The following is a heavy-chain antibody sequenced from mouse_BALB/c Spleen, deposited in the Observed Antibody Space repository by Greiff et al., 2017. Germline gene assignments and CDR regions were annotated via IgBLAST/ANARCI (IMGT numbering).Heavy chain of an antibody. CDR1: GFTFSSYA. Sequence: EVMLVESGGGLVKPGGSLKLSCAASGFTFSSYAMSWVRQTPEKRLEWVATISSGGSYTYYPDSVKGRFTISRDNAKNTLYLQMSSLRSEDTAMYYCARKITGGAMDYWGQGTSVTVAS. CDR3: ARKITGGAMDY. CDR2: ISSGGSYT. D-gene: IGHD2-4*01. J-gene: IGHJ4*01. V-gene: IGHV5-9-1*01.